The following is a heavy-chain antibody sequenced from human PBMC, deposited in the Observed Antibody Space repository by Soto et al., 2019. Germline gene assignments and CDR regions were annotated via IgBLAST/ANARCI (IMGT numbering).Heavy chain of an antibody. CDR2: IRGDGGQT. J-gene: IGHJ4*02. CDR3: ARDVGLDSDDFFAY. Sequence: TEGSLRLSCTASGFTFTSYGMGWVRQAPGKGLQWVSTIRGDGGQTHYTDSVKGRFSISRDNSKNTVYLQMDSLGAEDTAMYFCARDVGLDSDDFFAYWGQGTQVTVSS. V-gene: IGHV3-23*01. D-gene: IGHD3-9*01. CDR1: GFTFTSYG.